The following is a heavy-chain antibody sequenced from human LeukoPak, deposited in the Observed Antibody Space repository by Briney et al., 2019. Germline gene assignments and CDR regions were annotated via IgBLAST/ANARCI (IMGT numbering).Heavy chain of an antibody. CDR1: GYTFTGYY. CDR2: INPNSGGT. D-gene: IGHD4-17*01. CDR3: AKLDYGAVHDAFDI. Sequence: ASVKVSCKASGYTFTGYYMHWVRPAPGQGLEWMGWINPNSGGTSYAQKFQGRVTMTRDTSISTAYMELSRLRSDDTAVYYCAKLDYGAVHDAFDIWGQGTMVTVSS. J-gene: IGHJ3*02. V-gene: IGHV1-2*02.